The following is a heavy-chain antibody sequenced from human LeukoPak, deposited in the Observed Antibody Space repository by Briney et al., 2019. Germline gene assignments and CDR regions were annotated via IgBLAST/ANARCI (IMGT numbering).Heavy chain of an antibody. CDR2: INPKSGGT. D-gene: IGHD3-3*01. CDR1: GYTFTSYG. J-gene: IGHJ4*02. CDR3: ARGEGTKITIFGVIL. Sequence: ASVKVSCKASGYTFTSYGISWVRQAPGQGLEWMGRINPKSGGTNYTQKFQGRVAMTRDTSISTAYMEVTGLTSDDTAVYYCARGEGTKITIFGVILWGQGTLVTVSS. V-gene: IGHV1-2*06.